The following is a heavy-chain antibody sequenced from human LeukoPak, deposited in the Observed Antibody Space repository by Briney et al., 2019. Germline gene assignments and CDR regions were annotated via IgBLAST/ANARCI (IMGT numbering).Heavy chain of an antibody. V-gene: IGHV4-39*07. CDR1: GGSISSSSYY. J-gene: IGHJ4*02. Sequence: SETLSLTCTVSGGSISSSSYYWGWIRQPPGKGLEWIGSIYYSGSTYYSPSLKSRVTISVDTSKNQFSLKLSSVTAADTAVYYCATITIFGVVIISWGQGTLVTVSS. D-gene: IGHD3-3*01. CDR3: ATITIFGVVIIS. CDR2: IYYSGST.